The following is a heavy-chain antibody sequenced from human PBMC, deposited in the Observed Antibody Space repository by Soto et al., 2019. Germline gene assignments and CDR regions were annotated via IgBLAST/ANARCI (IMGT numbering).Heavy chain of an antibody. Sequence: SLNLSCEASGYILTNFWMHCVRQVPGKGLVWVSRIDTSGSSTSYADSVKGRFTISRGNAKNTVSLQMNSLRAEDTGVYYCAKDSWYFDLWSQRSLVTVSS. J-gene: IGHJ4*02. CDR1: GYILTNFW. V-gene: IGHV3-74*01. CDR3: AKDSWYFDL. D-gene: IGHD3-9*01. CDR2: IDTSGSST.